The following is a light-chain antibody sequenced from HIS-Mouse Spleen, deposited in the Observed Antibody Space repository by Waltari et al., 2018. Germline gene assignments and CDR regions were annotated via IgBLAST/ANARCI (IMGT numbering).Light chain of an antibody. CDR3: CSYAGSSTYWV. V-gene: IGLV2-23*01. CDR2: EGS. CDR1: SSEGGSYNS. J-gene: IGLJ3*02. Sequence: QSALTQPASVSGSPGQSNTIPCTGTSSEGGSYNSVSRYQQHPGKAPKLMIYEGSKRPSGVSNRFSGSKSGNTASLTISGLQAEDEADYYCCSYAGSSTYWVFGGGTKLTVL.